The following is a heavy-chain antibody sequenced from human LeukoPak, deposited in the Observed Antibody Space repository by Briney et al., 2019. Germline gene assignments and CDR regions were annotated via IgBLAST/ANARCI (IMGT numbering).Heavy chain of an antibody. J-gene: IGHJ6*03. CDR3: ARQGVGALLHMDV. CDR2: ISAYNGNT. D-gene: IGHD1-26*01. V-gene: IGHV1-18*01. CDR1: VYTFTSYG. Sequence: EASVKVSCKSSVYTFTSYGISWVRQAPGQGLERMGWISAYNGNTNYAQKLQGRVTMTTDTSTSTAYMELRSLRSDDTAVYYCARQGVGALLHMDVWGKGTTVTVSS.